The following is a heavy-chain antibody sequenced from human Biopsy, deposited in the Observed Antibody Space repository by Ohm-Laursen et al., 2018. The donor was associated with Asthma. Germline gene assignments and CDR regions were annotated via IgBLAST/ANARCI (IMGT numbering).Heavy chain of an antibody. CDR1: GYTFIGCH. CDR2: INPNSGGT. J-gene: IGHJ3*01. D-gene: IGHD3-9*01. CDR3: ARTYYDFLTGQVKDVFGV. V-gene: IGHV1-2*06. Sequence: EASVKVSCKASGYTFIGCHIHWMRQAPGQGLEWMGRINPNSGGTNYAQKFQGRVTMTRDTSISTAYMELRSLRSEDTATYYCARTYYDFLTGQVKDVFGVWGQGTMVTVSS.